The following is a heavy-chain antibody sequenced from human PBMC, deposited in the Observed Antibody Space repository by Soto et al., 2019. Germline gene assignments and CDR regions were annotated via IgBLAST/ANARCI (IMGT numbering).Heavy chain of an antibody. J-gene: IGHJ4*02. D-gene: IGHD5-18*01. V-gene: IGHV3-23*01. CDR3: VQQNSGEMVTWGLQYFEF. Sequence: EVQLLDSGGGLVQPGGSLRLSCEASGFMFSSYVMSWVRQAPGKGLEWVSAIRGRDSSTYYADSVKGRFTISRDNSRNTLDLQMTRLRVDDTAVYYCVQQNSGEMVTWGLQYFEFWGQGALVTVSS. CDR2: IRGRDSST. CDR1: GFMFSSYV.